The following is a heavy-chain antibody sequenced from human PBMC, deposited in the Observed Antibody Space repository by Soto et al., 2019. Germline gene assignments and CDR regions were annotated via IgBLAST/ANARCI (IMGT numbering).Heavy chain of an antibody. D-gene: IGHD3-22*01. V-gene: IGHV3-66*01. CDR2: IYSGDST. CDR3: ARVIVRTSYYDSSGYYFNY. Sequence: GGSLRLSCAASGFTVSSIYMSWVRQAPGKGLEWVSVIYSGDSTYYADSVKGRFTISRDNSKNTLYLQMNSLRAEDTAVYYCARVIVRTSYYDSSGYYFNYWGQGTLVTVSS. J-gene: IGHJ4*02. CDR1: GFTVSSIY.